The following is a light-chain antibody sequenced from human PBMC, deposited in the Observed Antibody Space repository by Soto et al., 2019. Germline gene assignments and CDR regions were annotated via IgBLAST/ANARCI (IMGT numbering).Light chain of an antibody. CDR3: MQGRYWAT. V-gene: IGKV2-30*01. CDR1: QSLEYSDGRTF. CDR2: KVS. J-gene: IGKJ2*01. Sequence: DVVMTQSPLSLSVTLGQPASISCSSTQSLEYSDGRTFLNWFQQRPGQSPRRLLYKVSNRDSGLPDRFSGIGSGTNFTLKISRVEAEDVGVYFCMQGRYWATFGQGTKLEIK.